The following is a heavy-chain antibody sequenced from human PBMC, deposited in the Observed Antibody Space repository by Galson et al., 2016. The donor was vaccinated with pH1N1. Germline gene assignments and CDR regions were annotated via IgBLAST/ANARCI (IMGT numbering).Heavy chain of an antibody. CDR3: ARDDGHDSSGSYADY. CDR2: INSEGASI. D-gene: IGHD3-10*01. CDR1: GFHFSYYW. Sequence: SLRLSCAASGFHFSYYWMHWFRQGPEKGLAWVSRINSEGASISYADSVRGRFTISRDNAKNTLYLQMNSLRAEDTAVYYCARDDGHDSSGSYADYWGRGTLVTVSS. V-gene: IGHV3-74*01. J-gene: IGHJ4*02.